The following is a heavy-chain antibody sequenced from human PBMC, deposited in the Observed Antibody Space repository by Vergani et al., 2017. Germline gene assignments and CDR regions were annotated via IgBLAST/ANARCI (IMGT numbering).Heavy chain of an antibody. CDR2: ISGSGGST. D-gene: IGHD4-17*01. CDR3: ARGTTVTTVLGY. J-gene: IGHJ4*02. Sequence: VQLVESGGGLVQPGGSLRLSCAASGFTVSSNYMSWVRQAPGKGLEWVSAISGSGGSTYYADSVKGRFTISRDNSKNTLYLQMNSLRAEDTAVYYCARGTTVTTVLGYWGQGTLVTVSS. CDR1: GFTVSSNY. V-gene: IGHV3-23*04.